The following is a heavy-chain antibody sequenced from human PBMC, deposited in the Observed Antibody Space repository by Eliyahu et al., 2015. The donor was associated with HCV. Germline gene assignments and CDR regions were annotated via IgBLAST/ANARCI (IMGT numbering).Heavy chain of an antibody. CDR1: GYTFNDYY. Sequence: QVHLVQSGAEVKKPGASVKVSCEPSGYTFNDYYIHWVRQAPGQGLEWMGWVSPSSGGTKYAQKFQGRVTMTRDTSIGTAYMELNSLRSDDTAVYYCARRKNSDWPYDYWGQGTVVTVSS. J-gene: IGHJ4*02. CDR2: VSPSSGGT. D-gene: IGHD2-21*02. CDR3: ARRKNSDWPYDY. V-gene: IGHV1-2*02.